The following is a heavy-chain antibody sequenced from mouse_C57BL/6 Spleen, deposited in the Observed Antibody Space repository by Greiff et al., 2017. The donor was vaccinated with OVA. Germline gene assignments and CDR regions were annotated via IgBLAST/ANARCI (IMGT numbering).Heavy chain of an antibody. J-gene: IGHJ1*03. D-gene: IGHD1-1*01. Sequence: EVQLVESGPGLVKPSQSLSLTCSVTGYSITSGYYWNWIRQFPGNHLEWMGYISYDGSNNYNPSLKNRISITRDTSKNQFFLKLNSVTTEDTATYYCARASITTVVAHWYFDVWGTGTTVTVSS. CDR2: ISYDGSN. CDR3: ARASITTVVAHWYFDV. V-gene: IGHV3-6*01. CDR1: GYSITSGYY.